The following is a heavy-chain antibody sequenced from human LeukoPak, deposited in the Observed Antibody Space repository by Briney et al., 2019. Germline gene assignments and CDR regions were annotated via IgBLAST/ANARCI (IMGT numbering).Heavy chain of an antibody. V-gene: IGHV3-53*01. CDR2: IYSGGST. Sequence: PGGSLRLSCAASGFTVSSNYMSWVRQAPGKGLEWVSVIYSGGSTYYADSVKGRFTISRDNSKNTLYLQMDSLRAEDTAVYYCARASLIVGATKDYFDYWGQGTLVTVSS. CDR3: ARASLIVGATKDYFDY. J-gene: IGHJ4*02. CDR1: GFTVSSNY. D-gene: IGHD1-26*01.